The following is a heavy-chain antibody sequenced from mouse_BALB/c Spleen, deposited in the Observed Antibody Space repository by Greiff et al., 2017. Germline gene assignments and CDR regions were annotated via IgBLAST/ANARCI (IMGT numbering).Heavy chain of an antibody. V-gene: IGHV5-6-5*01. J-gene: IGHJ1*01. Sequence: EVQLVQSGGGLVKPGGSLKLSCAASGFTFSSYAMSWVRQTPEKRLEWVASISSGGSTYYPDSVKGRFTISRDNARNIVYLRLSSLWSEDSARYYCARGDYNDVWGAGTTVTVAS. D-gene: IGHD2-4*01. CDR1: GFTFSSYA. CDR2: ISSGGST. CDR3: ARGDYNDV.